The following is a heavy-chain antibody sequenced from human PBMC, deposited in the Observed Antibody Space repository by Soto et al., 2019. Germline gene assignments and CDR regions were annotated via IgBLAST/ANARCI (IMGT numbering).Heavy chain of an antibody. J-gene: IGHJ4*02. Sequence: EVQLLGSGGGLIQPGGSLRLSCAASGFTFRFYAMSWVRQAPGKGLEWVSGISGSGGTTYYADSVKGRFTISRDNSKNTLSLPMNSLRAEDTAVYYCAKDGTPFGSGNYWVWFDYWGQGTLVTVSS. CDR3: AKDGTPFGSGNYWVWFDY. CDR2: ISGSGGTT. V-gene: IGHV3-23*01. CDR1: GFTFRFYA. D-gene: IGHD3-10*01.